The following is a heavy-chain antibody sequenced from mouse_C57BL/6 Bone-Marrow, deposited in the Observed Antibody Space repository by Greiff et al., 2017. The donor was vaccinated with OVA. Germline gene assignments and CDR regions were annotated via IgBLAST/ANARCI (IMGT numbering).Heavy chain of an antibody. CDR1: EYEFPSHD. CDR2: INSDGGST. D-gene: IGHD2-4*01. V-gene: IGHV5-2*03. Sequence: EVKLVESGGGLVQPGESLKLSCESNEYEFPSHDMSWVRKTPEKRLELVAAINSDGGSTYYPDTMERRFIISRDNTKKNLYLQMSSLRSYDTSFYSCSRHLPSDYPYWYFDVWGTGPTVTVSS. J-gene: IGHJ1*03. CDR3: SRHLPSDYPYWYFDV.